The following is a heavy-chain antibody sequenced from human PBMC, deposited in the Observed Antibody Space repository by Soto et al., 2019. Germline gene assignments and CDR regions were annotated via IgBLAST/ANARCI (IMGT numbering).Heavy chain of an antibody. CDR1: GDSISSGYH. D-gene: IGHD3-22*01. V-gene: IGHV4-38-2*01. Sequence: SETLSLTCAVSGDSISSGYHWAWIRQPPGKGLEWVASIYHSGTTYYNPSLTSRVTISVDTSKNQFSLKLTSVTAADSAVYYCARKDSVGYYPYF. CDR3: ARKDSVGYYPYF. J-gene: IGHJ4*01. CDR2: IYHSGTT.